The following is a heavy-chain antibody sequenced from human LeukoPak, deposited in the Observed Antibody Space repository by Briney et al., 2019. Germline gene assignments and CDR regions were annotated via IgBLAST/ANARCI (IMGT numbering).Heavy chain of an antibody. J-gene: IGHJ4*02. CDR1: GGSLSSGGYS. Sequence: PSQTLSLTCAVSGGSLSSGGYSWSWIRQPPGKGLEWIGYIYYSGSTYYNPSLKSRVTISVDTSKNQFSLKLSSVTAADTAVYYCARAGLWFGELYFDYWGQGTLVTVSS. V-gene: IGHV4-30-4*07. CDR2: IYYSGST. CDR3: ARAGLWFGELYFDY. D-gene: IGHD3-10*01.